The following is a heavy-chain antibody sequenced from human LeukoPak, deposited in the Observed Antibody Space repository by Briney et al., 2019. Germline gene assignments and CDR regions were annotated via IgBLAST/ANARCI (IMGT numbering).Heavy chain of an antibody. J-gene: IGHJ4*02. CDR2: INHSGST. CDR1: GGSFSGYY. CDR3: ARAGEDSSGIDY. D-gene: IGHD3-22*01. Sequence: SETLSLTCAVYGGSFSGYYWSWIRQPPGKGLEWIGEINHSGSTNYNPSHKSRVAISVDTSKNQFSLKLSSVTAADTAVYYCARAGEDSSGIDYWGQGTLVTVSS. V-gene: IGHV4-34*01.